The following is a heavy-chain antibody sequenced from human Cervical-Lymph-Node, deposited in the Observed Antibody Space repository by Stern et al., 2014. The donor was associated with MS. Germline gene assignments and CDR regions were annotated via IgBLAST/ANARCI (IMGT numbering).Heavy chain of an antibody. Sequence: VQLVESGGGVVQPGGSLRLSCAGSGFSFSTYGMHWVRQAPGKGLEWVALISYDGSKKYYADAVKGRFTISRDNSKNTMYVQMNSLRLEDTAVYYCAKDRGSGWSLDYWGQGTLVAVSS. V-gene: IGHV3-30*18. CDR2: ISYDGSKK. CDR3: AKDRGSGWSLDY. CDR1: GFSFSTYG. J-gene: IGHJ4*02. D-gene: IGHD6-19*01.